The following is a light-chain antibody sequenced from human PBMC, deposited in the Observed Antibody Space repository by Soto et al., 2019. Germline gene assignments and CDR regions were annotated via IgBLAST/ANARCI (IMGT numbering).Light chain of an antibody. V-gene: IGKV3-20*01. J-gene: IGKJ2*01. CDR1: QSVSSSH. CDR2: EGS. CDR3: QHYGTSPYT. Sequence: EIVLTQAPGTLSLSPGERATLSCRVSQSVSSSHLAWYQQKPGQAPRLLIYEGSSRATGIPDRFSGSGSGTDFTLTLSRLEPEDFAVYFCQHYGTSPYTFGQGTKVDIK.